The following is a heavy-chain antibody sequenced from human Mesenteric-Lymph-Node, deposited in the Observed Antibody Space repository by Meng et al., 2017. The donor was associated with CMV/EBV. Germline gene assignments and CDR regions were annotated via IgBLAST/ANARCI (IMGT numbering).Heavy chain of an antibody. CDR2: ISSSSSYI. V-gene: IGHV3-21*01. CDR1: GFTFSSYS. Sequence: EGSLRLSCAASGFTFSSYSMNWVRQAPGKGLEWVSSISSSSSYIYHADSVKGRFTISRDNAKNSLYLQMNSLRAEDTAVYYCARDYDTSGYYKDWGQGTLVTVSS. D-gene: IGHD3-22*01. J-gene: IGHJ4*02. CDR3: ARDYDTSGYYKD.